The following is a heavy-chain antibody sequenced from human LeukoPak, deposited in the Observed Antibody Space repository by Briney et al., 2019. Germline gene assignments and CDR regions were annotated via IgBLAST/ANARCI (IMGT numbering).Heavy chain of an antibody. J-gene: IGHJ4*02. Sequence: GGSLSLSCAASGFTFSSYAMHWVRQAPGKGLEYVSAISSNGGSTYYANSVKGRFTISRDNSKNTLYLQMGSLRAEDMAVYYCARVLGELLSYDYWGQGTLVTVSS. V-gene: IGHV3-64*01. CDR2: ISSNGGST. CDR1: GFTFSSYA. D-gene: IGHD1-26*01. CDR3: ARVLGELLSYDY.